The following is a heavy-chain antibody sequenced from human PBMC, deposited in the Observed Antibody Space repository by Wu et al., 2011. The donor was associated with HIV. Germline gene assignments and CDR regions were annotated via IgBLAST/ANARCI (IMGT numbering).Heavy chain of an antibody. V-gene: IGHV1-69*05. CDR3: ARRGQQLGRTNWFDP. J-gene: IGHJ5*02. D-gene: IGHD6-13*01. Sequence: QDQLVQSGAEVKKPGSSVKVSCKAPGGTFSNYAISWVRQAPGQGLEWMGRIIPMFGSANYAQKFQGRVTITTDESTSTAYMELSSLRSEDTAVYYCARRGQQLGRTNWFDPWGQGTLVTVSS. CDR1: GGTFSNYA. CDR2: IIPMFGSA.